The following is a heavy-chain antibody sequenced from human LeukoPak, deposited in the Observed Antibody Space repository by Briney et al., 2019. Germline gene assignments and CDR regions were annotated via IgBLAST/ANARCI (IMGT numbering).Heavy chain of an antibody. CDR3: ARSLDIVATIVDY. CDR2: ISYDGSNK. D-gene: IGHD5-12*01. CDR1: GFTFSSYA. V-gene: IGHV3-30*04. Sequence: PGGSLRLSCAASGFTFSSYAMHWVRQAPGKGLEWVAVISYDGSNKYYADSVKGRLTISRDNSKNTLYLQMNSLRAEDTAVYYCARSLDIVATIVDYWGQGTLVTVSS. J-gene: IGHJ4*02.